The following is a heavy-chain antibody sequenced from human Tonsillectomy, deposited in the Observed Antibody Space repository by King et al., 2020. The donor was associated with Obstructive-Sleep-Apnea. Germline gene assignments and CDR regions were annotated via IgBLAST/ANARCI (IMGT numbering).Heavy chain of an antibody. CDR2: IHHSGST. Sequence: QLQESGPGLVKPSGTLSLTCTVSGGSISSSNWWSWVRQPPGKGLEWIGEIHHSGSTNYNPSLKSRVTISLDKSKNQFSLKLSSVTAADTAVYYCARRNYYDSTGYVDYWGQGTLVTVSS. V-gene: IGHV4-4*02. D-gene: IGHD3-22*01. CDR3: ARRNYYDSTGYVDY. CDR1: GGSISSSNW. J-gene: IGHJ4*02.